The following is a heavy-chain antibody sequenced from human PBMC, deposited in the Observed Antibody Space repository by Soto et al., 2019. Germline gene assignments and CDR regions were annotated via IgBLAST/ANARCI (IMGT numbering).Heavy chain of an antibody. D-gene: IGHD5-18*01. CDR2: ISYDGSNK. Sequence: QVQLVESGGGVVQPGRSLSLSCAASGFTFSSYAMHWVRQAPGKGLEWVAVISYDGSNKYYADSVKGRFTISRDNSKNTLYLKMNSLRAEDTAVYYCARDPLWGTAMVLWYFDLWGRGTLVTVSA. CDR1: GFTFSSYA. V-gene: IGHV3-30-3*01. CDR3: ARDPLWGTAMVLWYFDL. J-gene: IGHJ2*01.